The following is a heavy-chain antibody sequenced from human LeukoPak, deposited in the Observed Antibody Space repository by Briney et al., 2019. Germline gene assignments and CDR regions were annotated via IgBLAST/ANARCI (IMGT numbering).Heavy chain of an antibody. CDR2: ITWNTYSI. Sequence: PGRSLRLSCSASGFTFDDYAMHWVRQAPGKGLEWVSGITWNTYSIGNVDSVKGRFTISRDNAKNSLYLQMDSLREEDTAVYYCAKDSRKWSGETQYYGMDVWGQGTTVIVSS. CDR1: GFTFDDYA. J-gene: IGHJ6*02. CDR3: AKDSRKWSGETQYYGMDV. D-gene: IGHD3-10*01. V-gene: IGHV3-9*01.